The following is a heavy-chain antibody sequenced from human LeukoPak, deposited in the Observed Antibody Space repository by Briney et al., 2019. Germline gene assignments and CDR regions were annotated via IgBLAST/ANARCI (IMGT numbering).Heavy chain of an antibody. J-gene: IGHJ4*02. CDR1: GFNFSSYE. CDR3: SRVFRGSSPPTRGY. Sequence: GGSLRLSCAASGFNFSSYEMIWVRQAPGKGPEWVSYISSSGSAIFYADSVKGRFTISRDNAKNSLYMQMTSLRAEDTAVYYCSRVFRGSSPPTRGYWGQGTLVTVSS. D-gene: IGHD1-26*01. V-gene: IGHV3-48*03. CDR2: ISSSGSAI.